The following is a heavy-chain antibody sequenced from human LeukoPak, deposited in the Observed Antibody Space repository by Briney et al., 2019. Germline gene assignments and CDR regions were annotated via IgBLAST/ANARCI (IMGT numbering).Heavy chain of an antibody. CDR1: GGSFRGYC. CDR3: ARVYPGYSSSWYEGFFDY. CDR2: INHSGST. V-gene: IGHV4-34*01. Sequence: SETLSLTCAVSGGSFRGYCWSWVRQPPGKGLEWIGEINHSGSTNYNPSLKSRVTISVDTSKNQFSLKLSSVPAADTAVYYCARVYPGYSSSWYEGFFDYWGQGTLVTVSS. D-gene: IGHD6-13*01. J-gene: IGHJ4*02.